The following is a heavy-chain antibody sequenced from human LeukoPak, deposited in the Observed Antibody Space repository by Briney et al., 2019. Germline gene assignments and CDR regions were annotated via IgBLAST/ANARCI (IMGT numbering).Heavy chain of an antibody. Sequence: PSETLSLTCTVSGGSLNSYYWNWIRQPPGKGLESIGFIYYSGSTNYNPSLRSRVTISVDTSKNQFSLKLTSVTAADTAVFYCARVRCSGGSCYSDYWGQGTLDTVSS. CDR1: GGSLNSYY. J-gene: IGHJ4*02. CDR3: ARVRCSGGSCYSDY. CDR2: IYYSGST. D-gene: IGHD2-15*01. V-gene: IGHV4-59*01.